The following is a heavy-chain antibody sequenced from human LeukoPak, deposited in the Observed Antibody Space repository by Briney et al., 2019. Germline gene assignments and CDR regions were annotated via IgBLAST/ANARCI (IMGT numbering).Heavy chain of an antibody. CDR2: IYYSGST. V-gene: IGHV4-59*08. J-gene: IGHJ4*02. CDR1: GGSISSYY. D-gene: IGHD6-19*01. CDR3: ARRATSGWTYDY. Sequence: PSETLSLTCTVSGGSISSYYWSWFRQPPGKGLELIGYIYYSGSTNYNPSLKSRVTISVDTSKNQFSLKLSSVTAADTAVYYCARRATSGWTYDYWGQGTLVTVSS.